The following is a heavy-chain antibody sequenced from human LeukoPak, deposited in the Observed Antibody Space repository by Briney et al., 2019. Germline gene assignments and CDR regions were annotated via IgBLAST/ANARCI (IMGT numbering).Heavy chain of an antibody. J-gene: IGHJ6*02. CDR2: ISSSGSTI. V-gene: IGHV3-11*01. CDR3: ARWYCGGDCYSSPAYYYGMDV. D-gene: IGHD2-21*02. Sequence: GGSLRLSCAASGFTFSDYYMSWIRQAPGKGLEWVSYISSSGSTIYYADSVEGRFTISRDNAKNSLYLQMNSLRAEDTAVYYCARWYCGGDCYSSPAYYYGMDVWGQGTTVTVSS. CDR1: GFTFSDYY.